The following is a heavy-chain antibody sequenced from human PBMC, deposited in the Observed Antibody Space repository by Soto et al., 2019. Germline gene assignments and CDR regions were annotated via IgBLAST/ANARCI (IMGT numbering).Heavy chain of an antibody. CDR2: ISFDENSK. V-gene: IGHV3-30*18. CDR3: AKDTSGPNGDIYYGLDA. Sequence: QVQLVESGGGVVQPGRSLRLSCVASGYTFSSYAVHWVRQAPGKGLEWVAVISFDENSKSYADFAKGRFTVSRDDSKNTLYLQMNSLKIEDTAVSYCAKDTSGPNGDIYYGLDAWGQGTTVTVSS. D-gene: IGHD4-17*01. J-gene: IGHJ6*02. CDR1: GYTFSSYA.